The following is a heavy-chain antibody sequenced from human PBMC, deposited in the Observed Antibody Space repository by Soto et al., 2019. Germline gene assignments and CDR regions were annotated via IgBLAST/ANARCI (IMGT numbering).Heavy chain of an antibody. CDR1: GFTFSSYG. CDR2: ISYDGSNK. CDR3: AKDQGVGGRQIYHYYYGMDV. Sequence: QVQLVESGGGVVQPGRSLRLSCAASGFTFSSYGMHWVRQAPGKGLEWVAVISYDGSNKYYADSVKGRFTISRDNSKNTLYLQMNSLRAEDTAVYYCAKDQGVGGRQIYHYYYGMDVWGQGTTVTVSS. V-gene: IGHV3-30*18. J-gene: IGHJ6*02.